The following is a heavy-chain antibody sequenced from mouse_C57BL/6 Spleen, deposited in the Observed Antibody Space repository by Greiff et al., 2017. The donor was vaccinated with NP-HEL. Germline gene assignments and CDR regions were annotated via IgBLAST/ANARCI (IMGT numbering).Heavy chain of an antibody. Sequence: EVHLVESGPGLVKPSQSLSLTCSVTGYSITSGYYWNWIRQFPGNKLEWMGYISYDGSNNYNPSLKNRISITRDTSKNQFFLKLNSVTTEDTATYYCARDLLPLYAMDYWGQGTSVTVSS. D-gene: IGHD2-10*01. CDR2: ISYDGSN. J-gene: IGHJ4*01. CDR1: GYSITSGYY. CDR3: ARDLLPLYAMDY. V-gene: IGHV3-6*01.